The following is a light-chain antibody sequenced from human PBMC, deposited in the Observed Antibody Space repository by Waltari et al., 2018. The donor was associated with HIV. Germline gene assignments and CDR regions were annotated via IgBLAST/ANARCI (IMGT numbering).Light chain of an antibody. CDR1: SDDVGGYNF. CDR3: CSYTSSNTYD. CDR2: EVT. Sequence: QSALTQPASVSGSPGQSTTIPCTGTSDDVGGYNFFSWYQQHPGKAPKLIIYEVTYRPSGVSDRFSGSKSGNTASLTISGLQAEDEADYYCCSYTSSNTYDFGTGTTVTVL. J-gene: IGLJ1*01. V-gene: IGLV2-14*03.